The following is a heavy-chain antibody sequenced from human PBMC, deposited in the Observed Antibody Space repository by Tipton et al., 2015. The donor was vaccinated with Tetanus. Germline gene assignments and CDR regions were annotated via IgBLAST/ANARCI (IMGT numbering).Heavy chain of an antibody. CDR3: ARGLAEDLNSLDL. CDR1: GDSISSGDFY. CDR2: IYFTGTT. D-gene: IGHD1-14*01. V-gene: IGHV4-31*03. J-gene: IGHJ5*02. Sequence: LRLSCTVSGDSISSGDFYWSWIRQHPGKGLEWIGYIYFTGTTYYNPSLESRLTISADTSSLQFNLKLRSVSVADTAVYYCARGLAEDLNSLDLWGQGTLVTVSS.